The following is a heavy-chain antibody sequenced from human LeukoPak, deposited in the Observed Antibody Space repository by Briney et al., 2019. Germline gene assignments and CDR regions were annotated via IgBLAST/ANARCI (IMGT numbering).Heavy chain of an antibody. CDR1: GFTFSSYW. CDR2: IKQDGSEK. D-gene: IGHD3-3*01. J-gene: IGHJ5*02. CDR3: ARDEYDFWRGYPSHNWFDP. Sequence: PGGSLRLSCAASGFTFSSYWMSWVRQAPGKGLEWVANIKQDGSEKYYVDSVKGRFTISRDNAKNSLYLQMNSLRAEDTAVYYCARDEYDFWRGYPSHNWFDPWGQGTLVTVS. V-gene: IGHV3-7*01.